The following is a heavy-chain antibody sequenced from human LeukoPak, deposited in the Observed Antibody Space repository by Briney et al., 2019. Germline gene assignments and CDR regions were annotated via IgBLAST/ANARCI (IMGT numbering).Heavy chain of an antibody. Sequence: GGSLRLSCAASGYTFSSFSINWVRQAPGKGLEWVSSISVRSNYIYYADSVRGRFTVSRDDARDSLYLQMNSLRAEDTAVYYCVRLRRNSDTSGYYYYYDFWGQGTLVAVSS. D-gene: IGHD3-22*01. V-gene: IGHV3-21*01. CDR3: VRLRRNSDTSGYYYYYDF. J-gene: IGHJ4*02. CDR2: ISVRSNYI. CDR1: GYTFSSFS.